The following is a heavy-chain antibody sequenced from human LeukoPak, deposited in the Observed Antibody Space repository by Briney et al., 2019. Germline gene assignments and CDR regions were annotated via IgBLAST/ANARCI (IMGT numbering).Heavy chain of an antibody. CDR1: GGSISSGGYY. D-gene: IGHD3-16*01. J-gene: IGHJ6*02. CDR3: ARVAGGSGRYYYYYGMDV. V-gene: IGHV4-31*03. Sequence: PSETLSLTCTVSGGSISSGGYYWSWIRQHPGKGLEWIGYIYYSGSTYYNPSLKSRVTISVDTSKNQFSLKLSSVTAADMAVYYCARVAGGSGRYYYYYGMDVWGQGTTVTVSS. CDR2: IYYSGST.